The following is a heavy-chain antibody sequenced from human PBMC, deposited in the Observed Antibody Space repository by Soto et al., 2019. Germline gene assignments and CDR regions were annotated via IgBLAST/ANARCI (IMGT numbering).Heavy chain of an antibody. CDR2: IIPIFGTS. CDR1: CCTFSSYA. V-gene: IGHV1-69*06. J-gene: IGHJ5*02. Sequence: SVKASCNASCCTFSSYAISLVRQAPGQGLEWMGGIIPIFGTSNYAQKFQGRVTITADKSTSTAYMELSSLRSEDTAVYYCARDHHGSGFSWGQGNLVAVSS. D-gene: IGHD3-10*01. CDR3: ARDHHGSGFS.